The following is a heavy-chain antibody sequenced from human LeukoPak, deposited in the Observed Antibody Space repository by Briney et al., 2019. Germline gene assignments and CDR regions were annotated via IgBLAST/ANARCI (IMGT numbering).Heavy chain of an antibody. D-gene: IGHD5-12*01. J-gene: IGHJ4*02. CDR3: ARLPGIVATIERYFDY. CDR1: GYSFTSYW. V-gene: IGHV5-51*01. Sequence: GESLKISCKGSGYSFTSYWIGWVRQMPGKGLEWMGIIYPRDSDTRYSPSFQGQVTISADKSISTAYLQWSSLKASDTAMYYCARLPGIVATIERYFDYWGQGTLVAVSS. CDR2: IYPRDSDT.